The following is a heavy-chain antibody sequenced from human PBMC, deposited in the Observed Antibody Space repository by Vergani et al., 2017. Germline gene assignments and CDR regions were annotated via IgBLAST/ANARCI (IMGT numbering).Heavy chain of an antibody. Sequence: QLLESGGDLVQPGGSLRLSCAASGFTFTSSAMPWVRQARGQRLEWIGWIVVGSGNTNYAQKFQERVTITRDMSTSTAYMELSSLRSEDTAVYYCAAARRGDYYGMDVWGQGTTVTVSS. CDR2: IVVGSGNT. CDR1: GFTFTSSA. CDR3: AAARRGDYYGMDV. D-gene: IGHD3-10*01. J-gene: IGHJ6*02. V-gene: IGHV1-58*02.